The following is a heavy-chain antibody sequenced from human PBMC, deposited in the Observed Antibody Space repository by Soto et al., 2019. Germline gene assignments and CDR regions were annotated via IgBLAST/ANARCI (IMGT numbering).Heavy chain of an antibody. Sequence: PGGSLRLSCAASGFTFSSYGMHWVRQAPGKGLEWVAVISYDGSNKYYADSVKGRFTISRDNSKNTLYLQMNSLRAEDTAVYYCAKMGLLWFGEPPHYYYSGMDVWGQGTTVTVSS. CDR2: ISYDGSNK. V-gene: IGHV3-30*18. CDR1: GFTFSSYG. D-gene: IGHD3-10*01. CDR3: AKMGLLWFGEPPHYYYSGMDV. J-gene: IGHJ6*02.